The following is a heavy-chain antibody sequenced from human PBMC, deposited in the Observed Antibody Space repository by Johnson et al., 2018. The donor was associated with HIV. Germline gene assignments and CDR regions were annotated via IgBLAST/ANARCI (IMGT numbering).Heavy chain of an antibody. J-gene: IGHJ3*02. Sequence: VQLVESGGGLVQPGRSLRLSCAASGFTFDDYAMHWVRQAPGKGLQWVSGISWDSGRIGYTDSVKDLFTISRDNSKNTLYVQMNSLRAEDTAVYYCAGGVAVAFDIWGQGTMVTVSS. V-gene: IGHV3-9*01. D-gene: IGHD6-19*01. CDR2: ISWDSGRI. CDR1: GFTFDDYA. CDR3: AGGVAVAFDI.